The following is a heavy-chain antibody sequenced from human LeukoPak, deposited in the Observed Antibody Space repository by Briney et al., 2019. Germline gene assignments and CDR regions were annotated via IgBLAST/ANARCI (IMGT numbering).Heavy chain of an antibody. V-gene: IGHV3-11*01. Sequence: GGSLRLSCAASGFTFSDYYMSWIRQAPGKGLEWVSCISSSGSTIYYADSVKGRFTISRDNAKNSLYLQMNSLRAEDTAVYYCASVGHCSSTSCLSWGWFDPWGQGTLVTVSS. CDR3: ASVGHCSSTSCLSWGWFDP. J-gene: IGHJ5*02. D-gene: IGHD2-2*01. CDR2: ISSSGSTI. CDR1: GFTFSDYY.